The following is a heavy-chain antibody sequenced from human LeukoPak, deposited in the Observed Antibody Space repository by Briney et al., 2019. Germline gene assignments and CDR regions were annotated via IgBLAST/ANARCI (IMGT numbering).Heavy chain of an antibody. CDR2: ISYDGSDK. CDR3: AKDSIVVVPAALRRAYYYMDV. Sequence: GGSLRLSCAASGFTFSSYAMYWVRQAPGKGLEWVAVISYDGSDKFYADSVKGRFTISRDSSKNTLYLQMNSLRAEDTAVYYCAKDSIVVVPAALRRAYYYMDVWGKGTTVTISS. V-gene: IGHV3-30*04. J-gene: IGHJ6*03. D-gene: IGHD2-2*01. CDR1: GFTFSSYA.